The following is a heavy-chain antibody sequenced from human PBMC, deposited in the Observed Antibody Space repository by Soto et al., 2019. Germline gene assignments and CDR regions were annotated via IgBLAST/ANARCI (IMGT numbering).Heavy chain of an antibody. J-gene: IGHJ6*02. CDR2: IFYSGST. V-gene: IGHV4-30-4*01. Sequence: PSETLSLTCTVSCGSITSGDHFWSWIRQPPGKGLGWMGHIFYSGSTYPNPSLKRRVTMSVDTSKIQFSLNLSSVTAADTAVYFCARVVYDYYGMDVWGQGTTVTVSS. CDR1: CGSITSGDHF. CDR3: ARVVYDYYGMDV.